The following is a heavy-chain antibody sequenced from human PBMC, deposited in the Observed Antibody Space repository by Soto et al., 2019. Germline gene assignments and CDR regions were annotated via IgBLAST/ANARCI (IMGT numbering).Heavy chain of an antibody. Sequence: SGPTLVKPTQTLTLTCTFSGFSLSTSGVGVGWIRQPPGKALEWLALIYWDDDKRYSPSLKSRLTITKDTSKNQVVLTMTNMDPVDTATYYCAHSRGFIVATKLVVATKTPIFDYWGQGTLVTVSS. CDR3: AHSRGFIVATKLVVATKTPIFDY. V-gene: IGHV2-5*02. CDR2: IYWDDDK. D-gene: IGHD5-12*01. J-gene: IGHJ4*02. CDR1: GFSLSTSGVG.